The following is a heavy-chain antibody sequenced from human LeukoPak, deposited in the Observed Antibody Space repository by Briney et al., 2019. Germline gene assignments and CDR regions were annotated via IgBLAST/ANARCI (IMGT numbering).Heavy chain of an antibody. J-gene: IGHJ4*02. CDR3: ARGYCSGGSCYSRTLGY. V-gene: IGHV4-61*01. Sequence: SETLSLTCTVSGGSVSSGSYYWSWIRQPPGKGLEWLGYIYYSGSTNYNPSLKSRVTISVDTSKNQFSLKLSSVTAADTAVYYCARGYCSGGSCYSRTLGYWGQGTLVTVSS. CDR1: GGSVSSGSYY. D-gene: IGHD2-15*01. CDR2: IYYSGST.